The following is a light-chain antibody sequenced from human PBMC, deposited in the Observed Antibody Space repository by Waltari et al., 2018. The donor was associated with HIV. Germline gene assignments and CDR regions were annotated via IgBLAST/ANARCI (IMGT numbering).Light chain of an antibody. J-gene: IGLJ1*01. CDR2: EVS. CDR3: SSYTSTSTGV. Sequence: QSALTQPASVSGSPGQSTTISCTGTSSDVGGYNSVSWYQQHPGKAPKFMIYEVSNRPSGVSKRFSGSKSGNTASLTISGLQAEDEADYYCSSYTSTSTGVFGTGTKVTVL. V-gene: IGLV2-14*01. CDR1: SSDVGGYNS.